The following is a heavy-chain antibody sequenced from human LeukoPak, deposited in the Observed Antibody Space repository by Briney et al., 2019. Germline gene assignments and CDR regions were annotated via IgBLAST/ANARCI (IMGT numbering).Heavy chain of an antibody. V-gene: IGHV1-3*01. CDR1: GYTFTSYA. D-gene: IGHD6-13*01. J-gene: IGHJ5*02. Sequence: ASVKVSCKASGYTFTSYAMHWVRQAPGQRLEWMGWINAGNGNTKYSQKFQGRVTITRDASASTAYMELSSLRSEDTAVYYCAREQQLNWFDPWGQGTLATVSS. CDR2: INAGNGNT. CDR3: AREQQLNWFDP.